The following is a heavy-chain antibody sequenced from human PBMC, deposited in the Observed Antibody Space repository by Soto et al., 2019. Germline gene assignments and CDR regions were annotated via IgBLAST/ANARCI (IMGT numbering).Heavy chain of an antibody. V-gene: IGHV3-48*02. CDR2: ISSSVSTL. CDR1: GFSFSSHS. CDR3: ARGRGYCGGTNCYLDY. J-gene: IGHJ4*02. D-gene: IGHD2-21*01. Sequence: PGGSLRLSCAASGFSFSSHSMKWVRQAPGKGLEWVSYISSSVSTLYYADSVKGRFTISRDNAKNSLYLQMNSLRDDDTAVYYCARGRGYCGGTNCYLDYWGQGALVTVS.